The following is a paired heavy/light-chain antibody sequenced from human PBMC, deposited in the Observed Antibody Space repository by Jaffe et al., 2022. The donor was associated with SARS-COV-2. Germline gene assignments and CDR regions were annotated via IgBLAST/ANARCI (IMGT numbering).Light chain of an antibody. CDR1: TSDVGTYNL. V-gene: IGLV2-23*01. CDR2: EGS. Sequence: QSALTQPASVSGSPGQSITISCTGTTSDVGTYNLVSWYQHHPGKAPKLMIYEGSQRPSGVSNRFSGSKSGNTASLTISGLQAEDEADYYCCSYAGATTWVFGGGTKLTVL. CDR3: CSYAGATTWV. J-gene: IGLJ3*02.
Heavy chain of an antibody. Sequence: QMQLQESGPGLVKPSQTLSLTCTVSGGSFSSDSYYWSWIRQPAGKGLEWIGRIYTSGSTNYNPSLESRVTISLDTSKKQFSLNLTSVTAADTAMYFCARYVWRVKRDSFDIWGQGTMVTVSS. J-gene: IGHJ3*02. CDR1: GGSFSSDSYY. CDR3: ARYVWRVKRDSFDI. CDR2: IYTSGST. D-gene: IGHD2-21*01. V-gene: IGHV4-61*02.